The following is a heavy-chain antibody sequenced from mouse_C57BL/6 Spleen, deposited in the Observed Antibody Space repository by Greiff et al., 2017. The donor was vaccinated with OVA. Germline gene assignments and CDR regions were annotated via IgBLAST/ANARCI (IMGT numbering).Heavy chain of an antibody. Sequence: VHVKQSGPELVKPGASVKIPCKASGYTFTDYNMDWVKQSHGKSLEWIGDINPNNGGTIYNQKFKGKATLTVDKSSSTAYMELRSLTSEDTAVYYCARWYGYDGEAWFAYWGQGTLVTVSA. CDR2: INPNNGGT. D-gene: IGHD2-2*01. V-gene: IGHV1-18*01. J-gene: IGHJ3*01. CDR3: ARWYGYDGEAWFAY. CDR1: GYTFTDYN.